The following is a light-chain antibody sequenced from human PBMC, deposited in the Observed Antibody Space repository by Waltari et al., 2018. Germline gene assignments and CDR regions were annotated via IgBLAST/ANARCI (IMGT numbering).Light chain of an antibody. Sequence: QSALPQPRPVSGSPGQAVTIPGTGTSSDVGGYNYVYWYQQHPGKAPELMIYDVSKRPSGVPDRFSGSKSGNTASLTISGLQAEDEADYYCCSYAGSYTLVVFGGGTKLTVL. CDR3: CSYAGSYTLVV. J-gene: IGLJ2*01. CDR2: DVS. V-gene: IGLV2-11*01. CDR1: SSDVGGYNY.